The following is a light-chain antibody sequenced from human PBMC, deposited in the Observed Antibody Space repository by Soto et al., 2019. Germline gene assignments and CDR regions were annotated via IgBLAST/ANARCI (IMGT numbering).Light chain of an antibody. CDR3: SSYTTSSTPLV. V-gene: IGLV2-14*01. Sequence: QSALTQPASVSGSPGQSITISCTGTNSDVGGYDFVSWYQQHPGKAPKLMIYEVSNRPSGISTRFSGSKSGNTAALTISGRQAEDEPDYYCSSYTTSSTPLVFGTGTKLTVL. CDR2: EVS. CDR1: NSDVGGYDF. J-gene: IGLJ1*01.